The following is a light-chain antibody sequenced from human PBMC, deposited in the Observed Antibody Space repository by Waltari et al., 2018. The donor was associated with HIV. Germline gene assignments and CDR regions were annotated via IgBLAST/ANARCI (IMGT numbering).Light chain of an antibody. Sequence: DLQLTQSPSFLSASVGDRVTITCRASQDISTYLAWYQKVPGGTPKLLIYAASTLYTGVPSRFSGSGSGTEFTLTISALQSEDFSTYFCQQLYRYPLSFGGGTKV. CDR3: QQLYRYPLS. J-gene: IGKJ4*01. CDR2: AAS. CDR1: QDISTY. V-gene: IGKV1-9*01.